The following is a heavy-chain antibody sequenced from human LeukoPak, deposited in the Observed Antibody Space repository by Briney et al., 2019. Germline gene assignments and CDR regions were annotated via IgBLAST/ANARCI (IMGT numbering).Heavy chain of an antibody. CDR2: INPSGGST. D-gene: IGHD6-13*01. Sequence: GASAKVSCKASGYTFTSYYMHWVRQAPGQGPEWMGIINPSGGSTSYAQKFQGRVTMTRDTSTSTVYMELSSLRSEDTAVYYCASSIRDSSSWYGGDSSGPGDYWGQGTLVTVSS. CDR3: ASSIRDSSSWYGGDSSGPGDY. J-gene: IGHJ4*02. CDR1: GYTFTSYY. V-gene: IGHV1-46*01.